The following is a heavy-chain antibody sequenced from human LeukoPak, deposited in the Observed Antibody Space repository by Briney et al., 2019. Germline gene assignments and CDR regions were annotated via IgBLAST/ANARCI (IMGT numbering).Heavy chain of an antibody. CDR1: GYTFTSYY. J-gene: IGHJ3*02. D-gene: IGHD3-22*01. Sequence: ASVKVSCKASGYTFTSYYMHWVRQAPGQGLEWMGWINPNSGGTNYAQKFQGRVTMTRDTSISTAYMELSRLRSDDTAVYYCARDLRSYYYDSSGYARFWAFDIWGQGTTVTVSS. CDR2: INPNSGGT. CDR3: ARDLRSYYYDSSGYARFWAFDI. V-gene: IGHV1-2*02.